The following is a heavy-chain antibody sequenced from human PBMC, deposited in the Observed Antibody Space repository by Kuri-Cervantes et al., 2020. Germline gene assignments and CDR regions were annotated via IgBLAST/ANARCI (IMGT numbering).Heavy chain of an antibody. J-gene: IGHJ3*02. V-gene: IGHV3-7*03. D-gene: IGHD6-19*01. CDR3: AKGYYSSGWYFAFDI. CDR1: GFTFSSYW. CDR2: IKQDGSEK. Sequence: GGSLRLSCAASGFTFSSYWMSWVRQAPGKGLEWVANIKQDGSEKYYVDSVKGRFTISRDNAKNSLYLQMNSLRAEDTALYYCAKGYYSSGWYFAFDIWGQGTMVTVSS.